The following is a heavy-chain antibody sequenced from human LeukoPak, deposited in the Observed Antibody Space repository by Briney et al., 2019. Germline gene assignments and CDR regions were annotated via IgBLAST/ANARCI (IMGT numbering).Heavy chain of an antibody. J-gene: IGHJ4*02. D-gene: IGHD3-22*01. CDR1: GFTVSSNY. CDR3: ARDIYGVVVPRFDY. V-gene: IGHV3-23*01. CDR2: ISGSGDNT. Sequence: PGGSLRLSCAASGFTVSSNYMSWVRQAPGKGLEWVSAISGSGDNTYYADSVKGRFTISRDNSKNTLFLQMNSLRAEDTAVYYCARDIYGVVVPRFDYWGQGALVTVSS.